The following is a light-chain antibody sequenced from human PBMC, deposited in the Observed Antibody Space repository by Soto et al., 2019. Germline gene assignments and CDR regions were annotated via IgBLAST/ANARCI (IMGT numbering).Light chain of an antibody. Sequence: QSVLTRPASVSGTPGQSITISCTGTTSDVGTYNLVSWYQHHPGKAPQLIIFEVTKRPSGVSDRFSGSKSGNTASLTISGLLGEDEADYYCCSFAGRSPPTSGFGTGTKVTVL. J-gene: IGLJ1*01. V-gene: IGLV2-23*02. CDR2: EVT. CDR3: CSFAGRSPPTSG. CDR1: TSDVGTYNL.